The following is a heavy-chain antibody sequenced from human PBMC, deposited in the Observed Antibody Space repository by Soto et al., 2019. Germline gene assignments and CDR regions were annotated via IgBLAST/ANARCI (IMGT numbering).Heavy chain of an antibody. J-gene: IGHJ4*02. D-gene: IGHD6-13*01. V-gene: IGHV3-74*01. CDR1: GFTFSTYW. CDR3: TRGPRDDSAGTVDH. Sequence: DVHLVESWGDMVQPGESLRLSCVVSGFTFSTYWMHWVRQVPGQSPFWVSRISGDGVVTTYADSVRGRFTISSDNAKNTLYLQMDNVRAADTAIYYCTRGPRDDSAGTVDHWGQGTPVTVSS. CDR2: ISGDGVVT.